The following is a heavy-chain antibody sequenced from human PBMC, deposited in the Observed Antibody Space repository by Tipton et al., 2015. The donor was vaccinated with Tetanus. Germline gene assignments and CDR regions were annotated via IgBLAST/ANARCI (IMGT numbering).Heavy chain of an antibody. D-gene: IGHD4-23*01. CDR2: IKHDGSTK. Sequence: QLVQSGGGLVQPGGSLRLSCAASGFTFSTYGMTWVRQAPGKGLEWVANIKHDGSTKSYVDSVKGRFTISRDNGNNSLCLQMNNLRAEDTAVYYCGKQNGGRWVVDHWGQGTLVTVSS. CDR1: GFTFSTYG. CDR3: GKQNGGRWVVDH. J-gene: IGHJ4*02. V-gene: IGHV3-7*03.